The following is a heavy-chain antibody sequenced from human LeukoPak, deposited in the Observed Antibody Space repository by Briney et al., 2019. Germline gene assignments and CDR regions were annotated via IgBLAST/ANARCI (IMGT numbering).Heavy chain of an antibody. CDR2: IRYDGSNK. CDR1: GFTFSSYG. Sequence: GGSLRLSCAASGFTFSSYGMHWVRQAPGKGLEWVAFIRYDGSNKYYADSVKGRFTISRDNSKNTPYLQMNSLRAEDTAVYYCAKDWRGYCSGGSCYLDYYYYYYMDVWGKGTTVTVSS. D-gene: IGHD2-15*01. CDR3: AKDWRGYCSGGSCYLDYYYYYYMDV. J-gene: IGHJ6*03. V-gene: IGHV3-30*02.